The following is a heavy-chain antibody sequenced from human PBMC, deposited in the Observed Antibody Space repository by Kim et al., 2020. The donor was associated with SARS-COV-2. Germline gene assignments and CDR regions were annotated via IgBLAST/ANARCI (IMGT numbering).Heavy chain of an antibody. CDR1: KFSVGTDV. V-gene: IGHV3-53*01. D-gene: IGHD3-16*01. CDR3: STGRGGN. CDR2: IHSDGTS. J-gene: IGHJ1*01. Sequence: GGSLRLSCAASKFSVGTDVMDWVRQAPGQGLEWVSIIHSDGTSYTVDAVKGRFTISRDNSKNTLYLQMNSRRDEDKALYYCSTGRGGNWGQGTLVTVSS.